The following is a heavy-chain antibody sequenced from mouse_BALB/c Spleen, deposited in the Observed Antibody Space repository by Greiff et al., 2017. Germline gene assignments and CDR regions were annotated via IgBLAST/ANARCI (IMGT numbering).Heavy chain of an antibody. CDR2: ISSGGSYT. D-gene: IGHD2-13*01. Sequence: DVQLQESGGGLVKPGGSLKLSCAASGFTFSSYAMSWVRQTPEKRLEWVATISSGGSYTYYPDSVKGRFTISRDNAKNTLYLQMSSLRSEDTAMYYCARHGDYWYFDVWGAGTTVTVSS. V-gene: IGHV5-9-3*01. CDR3: ARHGDYWYFDV. J-gene: IGHJ1*01. CDR1: GFTFSSYA.